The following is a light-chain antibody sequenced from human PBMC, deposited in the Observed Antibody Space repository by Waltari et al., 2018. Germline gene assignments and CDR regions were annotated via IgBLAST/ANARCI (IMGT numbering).Light chain of an antibody. CDR3: QQSYSSFS. Sequence: DIQMTQSPSSLSASVGDRVTITCRASQSISSYLSWYQRKPGKAPKLLFYDTSTLQSGVPSRFSGSGSGTDFTLTISSLQPEDFATYWCQQSYSSFSFGGGTKVEIK. V-gene: IGKV1-39*01. J-gene: IGKJ4*01. CDR1: QSISSY. CDR2: DTS.